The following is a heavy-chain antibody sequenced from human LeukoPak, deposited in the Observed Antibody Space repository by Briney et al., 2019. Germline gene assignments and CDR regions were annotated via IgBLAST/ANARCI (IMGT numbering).Heavy chain of an antibody. J-gene: IGHJ5*02. D-gene: IGHD1-26*01. CDR3: WKGYSGSYSGWFDP. CDR1: GYTFTSYG. CDR2: FNAYNGNT. Sequence: GASVKVSCKASGYTFTSYGISWVRQAPGQGLEWMGWFNAYNGNTNYAQKLQGRVTMTTDTSTSTAYMELRSLRSDDTAVYYWWKGYSGSYSGWFDPWGEGTLVTVSS. V-gene: IGHV1-18*01.